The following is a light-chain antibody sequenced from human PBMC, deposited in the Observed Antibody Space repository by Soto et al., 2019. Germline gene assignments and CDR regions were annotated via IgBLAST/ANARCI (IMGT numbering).Light chain of an antibody. J-gene: IGLJ3*02. CDR2: GNS. Sequence: QSLLTQPPSVSGAPGQRVTISCTGSSSNIGAGYDVHWYQQLPGTAPNLLIYGNSNRPSGVPDRFSGSKSVTSASLAITGLQAEDGADYYCQSYDSSLSGWVFGGGTEVTV. V-gene: IGLV1-40*01. CDR1: SSNIGAGYD. CDR3: QSYDSSLSGWV.